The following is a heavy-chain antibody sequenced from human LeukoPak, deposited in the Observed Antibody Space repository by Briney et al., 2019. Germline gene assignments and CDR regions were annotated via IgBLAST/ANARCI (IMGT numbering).Heavy chain of an antibody. J-gene: IGHJ5*02. CDR3: ANPVWFGENWFDP. CDR2: IRYDGSNK. D-gene: IGHD3-10*01. V-gene: IGHV3-30*02. CDR1: GFTFSSYG. Sequence: GGSLRLSCAASGFTFSSYGMHWVRQAPGKGLEWVAFIRYDGSNKYYADSVKGRFTISRDNSKNTLYLQMNSLRAEDTAVYYCANPVWFGENWFDPWGQGTLVTVSS.